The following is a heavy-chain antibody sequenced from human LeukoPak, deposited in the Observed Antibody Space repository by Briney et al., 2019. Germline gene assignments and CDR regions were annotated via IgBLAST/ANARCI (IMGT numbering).Heavy chain of an antibody. CDR3: TRVGWPIQEVLPYYFDY. J-gene: IGHJ4*02. V-gene: IGHV3-23*01. Sequence: PGGSLRLSCAASGFTFSSYAMSWVRQAPGKGLEWVSAISGSGGSTYYADSVKGRFTISRDNSKNTLYLQMNSLKTEDTAVYYCTRVGWPIQEVLPYYFDYWGQGTLVTVSS. D-gene: IGHD3-10*01. CDR1: GFTFSSYA. CDR2: ISGSGGST.